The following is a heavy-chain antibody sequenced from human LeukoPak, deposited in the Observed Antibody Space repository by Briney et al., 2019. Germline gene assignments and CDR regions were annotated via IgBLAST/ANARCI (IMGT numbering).Heavy chain of an antibody. CDR1: GFTFSAYS. J-gene: IGHJ4*02. D-gene: IGHD4-11*01. CDR2: IGSSSSPI. Sequence: GGSLRLSCAASGFTFSAYSMDWVRQAPEKGLEWVSYIGSSSSPIYYADSVKGRFTISRDNAKNSLYLQMDSLRAEDTAVYYCARDQAYSFDYWGQGTLVTVSS. CDR3: ARDQAYSFDY. V-gene: IGHV3-48*01.